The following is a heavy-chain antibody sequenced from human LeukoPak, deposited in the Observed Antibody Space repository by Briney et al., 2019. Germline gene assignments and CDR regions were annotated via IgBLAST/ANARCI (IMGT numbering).Heavy chain of an antibody. V-gene: IGHV4-59*01. CDR2: VHYSGTT. CDR3: ATGYGDFRVEGRYFYS. CDR1: GGSINNYY. Sequence: SETLSHTCTVSGGSINNYYWNWIRQPPGKGLEFIGHVHYSGTTNYNPSLRSRVTISIDTSKKHFFLKLKSVTAADTAVYYCATGYGDFRVEGRYFYSWGQGTLVTVSS. J-gene: IGHJ4*02. D-gene: IGHD4-17*01.